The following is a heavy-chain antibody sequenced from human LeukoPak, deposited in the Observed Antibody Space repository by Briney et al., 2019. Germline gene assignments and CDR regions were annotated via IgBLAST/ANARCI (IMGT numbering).Heavy chain of an antibody. CDR3: ARGRVYDFWSGSFDY. J-gene: IGHJ4*02. V-gene: IGHV3-7*01. Sequence: PGGSLRLSCAASGFTFSSYWMSWVRQAPGKGLEWVANIKQDGSEKYYVDSVKGRFTISRDNAKNSLYLQMNSLRAEDTAVCYCARGRVYDFWSGSFDYWGQGTLVTVSS. CDR2: IKQDGSEK. D-gene: IGHD3-3*01. CDR1: GFTFSSYW.